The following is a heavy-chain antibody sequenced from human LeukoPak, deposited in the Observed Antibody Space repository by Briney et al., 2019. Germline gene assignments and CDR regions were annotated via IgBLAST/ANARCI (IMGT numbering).Heavy chain of an antibody. CDR3: ARGGTYAPCIEN. D-gene: IGHD1-26*01. V-gene: IGHV1-18*01. CDR1: GYSFSTTY. J-gene: IGHJ4*01. Sequence: ASVKVSCTAFGYSFSTTYINWVRQAPGQGLEWMGRISAYNGGTAYAQKFQGRVTMTTDSSTTTAYLHLASLRSDDTAVYYCARGGTYAPCIENWGRGALRTVSS. CDR2: ISAYNGGT.